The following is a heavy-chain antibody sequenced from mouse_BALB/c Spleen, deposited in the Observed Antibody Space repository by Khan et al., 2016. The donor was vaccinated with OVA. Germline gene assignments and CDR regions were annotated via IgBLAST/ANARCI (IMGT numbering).Heavy chain of an antibody. CDR2: INYSGKT. CDR3: ARKDYYDYDPFPY. J-gene: IGHJ3*01. D-gene: IGHD2-4*01. Sequence: EVQLQESGPGLVKPSQSLSLTCTVTGYSITSEYAWNWIRQFPGNKLEWMGYINYSGKTRFNPSFKSRTSITRDTSKNQFVLQLNSVTTEDTATYYCARKDYYDYDPFPYWGQGTLVTVSA. V-gene: IGHV3-2*02. CDR1: GYSITSEYA.